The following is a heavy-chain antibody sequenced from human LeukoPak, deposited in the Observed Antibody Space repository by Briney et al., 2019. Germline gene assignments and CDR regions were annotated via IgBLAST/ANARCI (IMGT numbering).Heavy chain of an antibody. Sequence: GGSLRLSCAASGFTFSDYYMSWIRQAPGKGLEWVSFISGSATTTYYVDSVKGRFTLSRDKAKNSLYLQMNSLRAEDSAVYYCARDMYYGSGTPIQYGMDVWGPGTTVTVSS. CDR2: ISGSATTT. J-gene: IGHJ6*02. D-gene: IGHD3-10*01. CDR1: GFTFSDYY. CDR3: ARDMYYGSGTPIQYGMDV. V-gene: IGHV3-11*01.